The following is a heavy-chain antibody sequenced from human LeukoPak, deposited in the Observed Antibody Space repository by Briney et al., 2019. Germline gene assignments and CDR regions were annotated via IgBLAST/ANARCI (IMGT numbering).Heavy chain of an antibody. V-gene: IGHV1-2*02. CDR1: GYTFTGYY. D-gene: IGHD1-26*01. J-gene: IGHJ4*02. CDR3: ARVGYYFDY. CDR2: INPNSGGT. Sequence: ASVNVSCKASGYTFTGYYMHWVRQAPGQGRAGMGWINPNSGGTNYAQKFQGRVTMTRHTSISTAYMELSRLRADDTAVYYCARVGYYFDYWGQGTLVTVSS.